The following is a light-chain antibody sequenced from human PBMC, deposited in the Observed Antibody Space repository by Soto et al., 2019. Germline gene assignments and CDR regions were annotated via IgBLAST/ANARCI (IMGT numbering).Light chain of an antibody. V-gene: IGKV3-20*01. CDR3: QQYGSSPLIT. CDR1: HRLSASD. Sequence: EIVLTQSQGTLSLSPGQRAALSCGAIHRLSASDIAWYQQKPGQAPKFLIYGVSSRATGIPDRFSGSGSGTDFTLTISRLEPEDVAVYHCQQYGSSPLITFGQGTRLEIK. CDR2: GVS. J-gene: IGKJ5*01.